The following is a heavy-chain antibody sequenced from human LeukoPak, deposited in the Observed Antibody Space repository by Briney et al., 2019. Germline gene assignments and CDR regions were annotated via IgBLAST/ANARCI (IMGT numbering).Heavy chain of an antibody. Sequence: GGSLRLSCTASGFTFISYWLHWGRQRPGRGLVWVSRIHLDGRTTNYADSVKGRFTISRDNAKNTLSLEMNSLRPEDTAVYYCARGGGSSDYWGQGTLVSVSS. J-gene: IGHJ4*02. CDR2: IHLDGRTT. V-gene: IGHV3-74*01. CDR1: GFTFISYW. D-gene: IGHD5-12*01. CDR3: ARGGGSSDY.